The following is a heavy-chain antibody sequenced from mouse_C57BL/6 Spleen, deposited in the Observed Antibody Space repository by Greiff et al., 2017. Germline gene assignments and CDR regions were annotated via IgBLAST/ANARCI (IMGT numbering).Heavy chain of an antibody. Sequence: VHVKQSGPELVKPGDSVKISCKASGYSFTGYFLNWGMQSHGRSLQWIGRINPYNGDTFYNQKFKGKATLTVDKSSSPAHMELRSLTSEDAAVYYCARGPTTVEGDYAMNYLGQGTSVTVSS. CDR1: GYSFTGYF. V-gene: IGHV1-20*01. CDR2: INPYNGDT. CDR3: ARGPTTVEGDYAMNY. J-gene: IGHJ4*01. D-gene: IGHD1-1*01.